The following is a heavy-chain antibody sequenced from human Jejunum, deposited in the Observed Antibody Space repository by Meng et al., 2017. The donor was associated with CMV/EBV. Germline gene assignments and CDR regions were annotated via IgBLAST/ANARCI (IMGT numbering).Heavy chain of an antibody. Sequence: STFTFSTDAMSWVRQAPGKGLKWVSTISSSGDNTYYADSVKGRFTISRDNSKNTLYLQMNSLRAEDTAVYYCATHYDFWSGYYDYWGQGTLVTVSS. CDR1: TFTFSTDA. J-gene: IGHJ4*02. D-gene: IGHD3-3*01. CDR3: ATHYDFWSGYYDY. CDR2: ISSSGDNT. V-gene: IGHV3-23*01.